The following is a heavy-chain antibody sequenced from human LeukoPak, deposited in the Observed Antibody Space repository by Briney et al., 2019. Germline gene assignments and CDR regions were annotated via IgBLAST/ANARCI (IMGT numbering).Heavy chain of an antibody. CDR1: GGSFSGYY. Sequence: SETLSLTCAVYGGSFSGYYWSWIRQPPGKGLEWIGEINHSGSTNYNPSLKSRVTISVDTSKNQFSLKLSSVTAADTAVYYCARVLSLDYGDFYFDYWGQGILVTVSS. CDR3: ARVLSLDYGDFYFDY. D-gene: IGHD4-17*01. V-gene: IGHV4-34*01. CDR2: INHSGST. J-gene: IGHJ4*02.